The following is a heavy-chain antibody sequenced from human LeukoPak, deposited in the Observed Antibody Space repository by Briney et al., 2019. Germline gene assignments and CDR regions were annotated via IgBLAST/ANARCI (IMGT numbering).Heavy chain of an antibody. CDR2: ISYDGSNK. D-gene: IGHD5-18*01. Sequence: GGSLRLSCAASGFTFSSYAIPWVRQAPGKGLEWVAVISYDGSNKYYADSVKGRFTISRDNSKNTLYLQMNSLRAEDTAVYYCAREFRGYSYGMDYWGQGTLVTVSS. CDR3: AREFRGYSYGMDY. J-gene: IGHJ4*02. CDR1: GFTFSSYA. V-gene: IGHV3-30-3*01.